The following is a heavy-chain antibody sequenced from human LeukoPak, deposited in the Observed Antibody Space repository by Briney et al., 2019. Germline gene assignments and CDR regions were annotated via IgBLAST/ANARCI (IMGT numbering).Heavy chain of an antibody. V-gene: IGHV3-30*04. D-gene: IGHD6-19*01. J-gene: IGHJ4*02. Sequence: GGSLRLSCAASGFTFSSYAMHWVRQAPGKGLEWVAVISYDGSNKYYADSVKGRFTISRDNSKNTLYLQMNSLRAEDTAVYYCARDRTAGYYFDYWGLGTLVTVSS. CDR1: GFTFSSYA. CDR3: ARDRTAGYYFDY. CDR2: ISYDGSNK.